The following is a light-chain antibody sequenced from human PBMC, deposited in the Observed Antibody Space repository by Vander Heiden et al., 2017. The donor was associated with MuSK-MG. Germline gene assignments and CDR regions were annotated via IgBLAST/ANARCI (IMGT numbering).Light chain of an antibody. CDR3: QQYNSYPYT. CDR2: KAS. Sequence: DIQMTQAPSTLSASVGDRVTITCRASQSISSRLAWYHQKPGKGPTLLLYKASSLESGVPPRFSGSGSGTEFTLIISSLQPADSATYYCQQYNSYPYTFGQGTKLEIK. CDR1: QSISSR. V-gene: IGKV1-5*03. J-gene: IGKJ2*01.